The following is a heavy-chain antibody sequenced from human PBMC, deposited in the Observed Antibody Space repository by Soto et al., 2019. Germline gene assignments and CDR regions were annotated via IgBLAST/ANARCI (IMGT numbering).Heavy chain of an antibody. CDR1: GYTFTGYY. CDR2: INPNSGGT. Sequence: ASVKVSCKASGYTFTGYYMHWVRQAPGQGLEWMGWINPNSGGTNYAQKFQGWVTMTRDTSISTAYMELRRLRSDDTSVYSCARDWCGSLGSFDIWGQGTMVTVSS. D-gene: IGHD1-26*01. CDR3: ARDWCGSLGSFDI. V-gene: IGHV1-2*04. J-gene: IGHJ3*02.